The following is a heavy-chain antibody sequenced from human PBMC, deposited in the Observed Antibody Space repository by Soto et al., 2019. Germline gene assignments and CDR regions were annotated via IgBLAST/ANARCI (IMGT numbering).Heavy chain of an antibody. D-gene: IGHD5-12*01. CDR2: ISSSSSYI. Sequence: PGGSLRLSCAASGFTFSSYSMNWVRQAPGKGLEWVSSISSSSSYIYYADSVKGRFTISRDNAKNSLYLQMNSLRAEDTAVYYCARNVEMATIYDYWGQGTLVTVSS. J-gene: IGHJ4*02. V-gene: IGHV3-21*01. CDR1: GFTFSSYS. CDR3: ARNVEMATIYDY.